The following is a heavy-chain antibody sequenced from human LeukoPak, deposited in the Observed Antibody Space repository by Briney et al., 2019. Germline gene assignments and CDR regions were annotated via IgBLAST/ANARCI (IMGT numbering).Heavy chain of an antibody. CDR1: GYTFTNYA. D-gene: IGHD3-10*01. V-gene: IGHV1-18*01. J-gene: IGHJ4*02. Sequence: ASVKVSCKASGYTFTNYAFSWVRQAPGQGLEWMGRINTNNGNTNYVKRLQGRVTMTTDTSTTTAYMELRSLISDDTAVYYCAREREETYGSGSYTFDHWGQGTLVTVSS. CDR2: INTNNGNT. CDR3: AREREETYGSGSYTFDH.